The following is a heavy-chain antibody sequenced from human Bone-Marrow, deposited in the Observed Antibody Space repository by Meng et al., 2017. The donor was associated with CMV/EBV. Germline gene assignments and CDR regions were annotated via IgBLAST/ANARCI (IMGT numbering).Heavy chain of an antibody. CDR1: GGTFSSYA. CDR3: ASGYRVPAAVYYYYGMDV. D-gene: IGHD2-2*01. CDR2: IIPIFGTA. J-gene: IGHJ6*02. V-gene: IGHV1-69*05. Sequence: SVKVSCKASGGTFSSYAISWVRQAPGQGLEWMGGIIPIFGTANYAQKFQGRVTITTDESTSTAYMELSSLRSEDTAVYYCASGYRVPAAVYYYYGMDVWGQGPTVTVYS.